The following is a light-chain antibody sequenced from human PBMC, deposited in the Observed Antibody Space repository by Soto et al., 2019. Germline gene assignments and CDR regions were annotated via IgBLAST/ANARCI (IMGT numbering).Light chain of an antibody. V-gene: IGLV3-25*02. CDR1: ALPKQY. CDR2: KDS. J-gene: IGLJ1*01. Sequence: SYELTQPPSVSVTPGQTARITYSGDALPKQYAYWYQQKPGQAPVLVIYKDSERPSWIPERFSGSSSGTTVTLTISGVQAEDEADYYCQSADSSGTSYVFGTGTKVTVL. CDR3: QSADSSGTSYV.